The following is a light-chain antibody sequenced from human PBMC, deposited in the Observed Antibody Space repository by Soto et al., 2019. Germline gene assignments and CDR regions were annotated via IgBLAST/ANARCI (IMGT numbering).Light chain of an antibody. CDR2: GAS. V-gene: IGKV3-20*01. Sequence: EIVLTQSPGTLSLSPGERATLSCRASQTVRNSYLAWYQEKPGQAPRLLIYGASSRATGIPDRFSGSGSGTDFTLTISRLEPEDLAVYYCQQYGNSPRTFGQGTKVEIK. J-gene: IGKJ1*01. CDR1: QTVRNSY. CDR3: QQYGNSPRT.